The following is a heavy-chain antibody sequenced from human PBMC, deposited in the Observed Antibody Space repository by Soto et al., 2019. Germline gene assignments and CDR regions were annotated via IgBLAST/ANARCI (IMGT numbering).Heavy chain of an antibody. Sequence: VGSLRLSCAASGFTFSSYSMNWVRQAPGKGLEWVSSISSSSSYIYYADSVKGRFTISRDNAKNSLYPQMNSLRAEDTAVYYYARFYDFWSGYYSRYYYCMDVWGQGTTVTVSS. CDR2: ISSSSSYI. CDR3: ARFYDFWSGYYSRYYYCMDV. J-gene: IGHJ6*02. D-gene: IGHD3-3*01. CDR1: GFTFSSYS. V-gene: IGHV3-21*01.